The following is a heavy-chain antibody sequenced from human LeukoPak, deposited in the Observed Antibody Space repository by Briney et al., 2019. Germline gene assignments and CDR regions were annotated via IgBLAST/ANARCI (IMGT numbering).Heavy chain of an antibody. V-gene: IGHV4-4*09. CDR2: ISTSGST. CDR3: ARLHGGKGQYYFDY. Sequence: SETLSLTRTVYGGSISSYYWSWIRQPPGKGKEWIRYISTSGSTNSNPSLKSRVTISVDTSKNQFSLNLSSVTAADTAVYYCARLHGGKGQYYFDYWGQGTLATVSS. J-gene: IGHJ4*02. CDR1: GGSISSYY. D-gene: IGHD4-23*01.